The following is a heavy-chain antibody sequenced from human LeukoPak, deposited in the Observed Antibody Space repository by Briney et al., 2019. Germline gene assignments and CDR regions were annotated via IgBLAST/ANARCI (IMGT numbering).Heavy chain of an antibody. D-gene: IGHD3-10*01. V-gene: IGHV4-39*01. CDR3: ARLPNTIYYGSGSRAFDI. CDR2: IYYSGST. CDR1: GGSISSSSYY. Sequence: PSETLSLTCTVSGGSISSSSYYWGWIRQPPGKGLEWIGSIYYSGSTYYTPSLKSRVTISVDTSKTQFSLKLSSVTAADTAVYYCARLPNTIYYGSGSRAFDIWGQGTMVTVSS. J-gene: IGHJ3*02.